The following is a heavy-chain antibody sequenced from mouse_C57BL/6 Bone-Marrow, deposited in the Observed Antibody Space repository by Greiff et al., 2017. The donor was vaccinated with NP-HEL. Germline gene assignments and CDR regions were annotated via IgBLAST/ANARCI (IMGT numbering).Heavy chain of an antibody. J-gene: IGHJ4*01. V-gene: IGHV10-1*01. D-gene: IGHD1-1*01. CDR1: GFSFNTYA. CDR2: IRSKSNNYAT. CDR3: VRGHYGSSLLAMDY. Sequence: EVQRVESGGGLVQPKGSLKLSCAASGFSFNTYAMNWVRQAPGKGLEWVARIRSKSNNYATYYADSVKDRFTISRDDSESMLYLQMNNLKTEDTAMYYCVRGHYGSSLLAMDYWGQGTSVTVSS.